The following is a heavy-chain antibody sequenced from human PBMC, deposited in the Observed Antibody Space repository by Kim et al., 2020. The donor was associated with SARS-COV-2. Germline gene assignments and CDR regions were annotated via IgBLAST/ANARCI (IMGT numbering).Heavy chain of an antibody. D-gene: IGHD1-26*01. CDR3: ARRFSGSPSYFDY. J-gene: IGHJ4*02. Sequence: YSPSFQGQVTIPADKSISTAYLQWSSLKASDTAMYYCARRFSGSPSYFDYWGQGTLVTVSS. V-gene: IGHV5-51*01.